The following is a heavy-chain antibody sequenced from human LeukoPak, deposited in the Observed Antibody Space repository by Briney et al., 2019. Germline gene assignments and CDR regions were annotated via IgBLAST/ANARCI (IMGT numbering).Heavy chain of an antibody. CDR1: GGSVCSDTYF. Sequence: SETLSLTCTVSGGSVCSDTYFWTWVRQPPGKGLEWIGHIHYSVTTNYNPSLKSRVTMSLDTSKNQFSLKLTSVTAADTAIYFCARWGTYWGQGILVTVSS. CDR2: IHYSVTT. D-gene: IGHD7-27*01. J-gene: IGHJ4*02. CDR3: ARWGTY. V-gene: IGHV4-61*01.